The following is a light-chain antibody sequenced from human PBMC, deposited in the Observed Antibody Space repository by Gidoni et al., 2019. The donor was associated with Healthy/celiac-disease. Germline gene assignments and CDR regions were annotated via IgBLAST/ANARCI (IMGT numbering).Light chain of an antibody. J-gene: IGKJ1*01. Sequence: DIQMTQSPSTLSASVGDRVTITCRASQSISSWLAWYQQKPGKAPKLLIYKASSLESGVPSRFSGSGSGTEFTLTISSLQPDDFATYYCQQYNSYSRTFXHXTKVEIK. CDR1: QSISSW. V-gene: IGKV1-5*03. CDR3: QQYNSYSRT. CDR2: KAS.